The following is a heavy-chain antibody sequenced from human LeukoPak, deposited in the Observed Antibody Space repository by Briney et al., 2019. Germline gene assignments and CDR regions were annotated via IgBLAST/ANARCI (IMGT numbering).Heavy chain of an antibody. Sequence: SETLSLTCTVSGGSISTYYWSWIRQPAGKGLEWIGRIYSSGSTNYNPSLQSRVTMSVDTSKNQFSLKLTSVTAADTAVYYCAREGGFYRPLDYSGQGTLVTVSS. CDR2: IYSSGST. CDR3: AREGGFYRPLDY. CDR1: GGSISTYY. J-gene: IGHJ4*02. D-gene: IGHD3-3*01. V-gene: IGHV4-4*07.